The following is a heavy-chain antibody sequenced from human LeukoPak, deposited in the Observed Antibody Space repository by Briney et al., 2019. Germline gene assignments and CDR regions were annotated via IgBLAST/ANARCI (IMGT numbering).Heavy chain of an antibody. CDR2: MNPNSGNT. V-gene: IGHV1-8*03. Sequence: GASVKVSCKASGYTFTSYDINWVRQATGQGLEWMGWMNPNSGNTGYAQKFQGRVTITRNTSISTAYMELSSLRSEDTAVYYCARGGEVPAALSKNWFDPWGQGTLVTVSS. CDR3: ARGGEVPAALSKNWFDP. CDR1: GYTFTSYD. J-gene: IGHJ5*02. D-gene: IGHD2-2*01.